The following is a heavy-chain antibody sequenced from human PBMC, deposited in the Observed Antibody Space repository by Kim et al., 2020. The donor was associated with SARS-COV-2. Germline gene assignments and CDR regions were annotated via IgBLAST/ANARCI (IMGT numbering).Heavy chain of an antibody. CDR1: GFTFSSYA. V-gene: IGHV3-23*01. D-gene: IGHD6-19*01. J-gene: IGHJ4*02. Sequence: GGSLRLSCAASGFTFSSYAMNWVRQAPGKGLEWVSAISGSGGSTYYADSVKGRFTISRDNSKNTLYLQMNSLRAEDTAVYYCAKFGAVAVGGFDYWGQGTLVTVSS. CDR3: AKFGAVAVGGFDY. CDR2: ISGSGGST.